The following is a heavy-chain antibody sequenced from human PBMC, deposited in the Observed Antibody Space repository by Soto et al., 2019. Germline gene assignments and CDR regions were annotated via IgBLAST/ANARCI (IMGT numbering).Heavy chain of an antibody. CDR3: AKDSRDDYIWGSYRLRFDY. J-gene: IGHJ4*02. Sequence: GGSLRLSCAASGFTFSSYAMSWVRQAPGKGLEWVSAISGSGGSTYYADSVKGRFTISRDNSKNTLYLQMNSLRAEDTAVYYCAKDSRDDYIWGSYRLRFDYWGQGTTVTVSS. CDR2: ISGSGGST. CDR1: GFTFSSYA. V-gene: IGHV3-23*01. D-gene: IGHD3-16*02.